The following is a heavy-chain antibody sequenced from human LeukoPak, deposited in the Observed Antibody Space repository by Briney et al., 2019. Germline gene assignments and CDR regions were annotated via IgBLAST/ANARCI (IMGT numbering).Heavy chain of an antibody. CDR1: GGSISSYY. V-gene: IGHV4-4*07. D-gene: IGHD6-13*01. CDR3: ARGQLTGAFGRYYFDY. Sequence: PSETLSLTCTVSGGSISSYYWSWIRQPAGKGLEWIGRIYTSGSTNYNPSLQSRVTMSVDTSKNQFSLKLSSVTAADTAVYYCARGQLTGAFGRYYFDYWGQGTLVTVSS. J-gene: IGHJ4*02. CDR2: IYTSGST.